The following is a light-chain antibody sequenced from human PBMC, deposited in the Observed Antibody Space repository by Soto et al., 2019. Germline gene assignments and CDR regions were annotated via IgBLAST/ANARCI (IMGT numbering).Light chain of an antibody. V-gene: IGKV3-20*01. Sequence: EIVLTQSPGTLSLSPGERATLACRASQSVRSSYLAWYYQKPGQAPRLLIYGASTRATGIPDRFSGSESGTDFTLGISSLETEGVAVYEYQQYGSSPRFTFGPVTKVYIK. J-gene: IGKJ3*01. CDR2: GAS. CDR3: QQYGSSPRFT. CDR1: QSVRSSY.